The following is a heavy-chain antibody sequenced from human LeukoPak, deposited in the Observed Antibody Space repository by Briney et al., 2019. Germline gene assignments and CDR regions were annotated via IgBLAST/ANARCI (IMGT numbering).Heavy chain of an antibody. D-gene: IGHD6-13*01. CDR1: GATFSSHA. Sequence: SVKVSCKASGATFSSHAVSWVRQAPGQGLEWMGGIIPIFGTANYAQKFQGRVTITTDESTSTAYMELSSLRSEDTAVYYCARLNKGSSSWYWGYNWFDPWGQGTLVTVSS. CDR2: IIPIFGTA. J-gene: IGHJ5*02. CDR3: ARLNKGSSSWYWGYNWFDP. V-gene: IGHV1-69*05.